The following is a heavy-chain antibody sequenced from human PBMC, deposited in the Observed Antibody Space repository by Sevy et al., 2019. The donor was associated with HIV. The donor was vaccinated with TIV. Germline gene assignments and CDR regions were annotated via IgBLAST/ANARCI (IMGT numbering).Heavy chain of an antibody. D-gene: IGHD3-10*01. V-gene: IGHV4-31*03. CDR2: IYFSGTT. Sequence: SETLSLTCTVSGGSISGGGYYWSWIRQHPGRGLEWIGYIYFSGTTYYNPSLKSRLTISVDTSKNQFSLMLSSVTAADTAVYYCARVNPMVRGVITIFDSWGQGTLVTVSS. J-gene: IGHJ4*02. CDR3: ARVNPMVRGVITIFDS. CDR1: GGSISGGGYY.